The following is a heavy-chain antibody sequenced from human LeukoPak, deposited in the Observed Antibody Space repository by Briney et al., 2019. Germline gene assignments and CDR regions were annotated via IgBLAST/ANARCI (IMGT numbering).Heavy chain of an antibody. CDR1: GFTFSSYA. V-gene: IGHV3-23*01. D-gene: IGHD4-17*01. CDR3: AKAKGPMTTVTTTDY. CDR2: ISGSGGST. Sequence: GGSLRLSCAVSGFTFSSYAMSWVRQAPGKGLEWVSAISGSGGSTYYADSVKGRFTISRDNSKNTLYLQMNSLRAEDTAVYYCAKAKGPMTTVTTTDYWGQGTLVTVSS. J-gene: IGHJ4*02.